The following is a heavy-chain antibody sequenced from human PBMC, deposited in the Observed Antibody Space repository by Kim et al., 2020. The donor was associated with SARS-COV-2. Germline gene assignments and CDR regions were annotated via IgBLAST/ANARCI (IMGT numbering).Heavy chain of an antibody. D-gene: IGHD5-12*01. J-gene: IGHJ3*02. CDR3: AREDIVATIGAFDS. V-gene: IGHV4-34*01. Sequence: PSIKSRVNISVDTSKNQFTQKLSSVTAADTAVYYCAREDIVATIGAFDSWGQGTMVTVSS.